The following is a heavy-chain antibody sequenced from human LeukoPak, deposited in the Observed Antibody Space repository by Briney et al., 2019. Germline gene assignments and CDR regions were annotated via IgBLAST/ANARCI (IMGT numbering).Heavy chain of an antibody. CDR3: AKSGLRQLVGPFDY. V-gene: IGHV3-23*01. Sequence: GSLRLSCAASGFAFSSYAMSWVRQAPGKGLEWVSAISGSGGSTYYADSVKGRFTISRDNSKNTLYLQMNSLRAEDTAVYYCAKSGLRQLVGPFDYWGQGTLVTVSS. J-gene: IGHJ4*02. CDR2: ISGSGGST. CDR1: GFAFSSYA. D-gene: IGHD6-13*01.